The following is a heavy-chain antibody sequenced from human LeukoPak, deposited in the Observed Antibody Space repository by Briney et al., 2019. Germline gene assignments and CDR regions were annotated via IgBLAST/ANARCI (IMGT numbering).Heavy chain of an antibody. CDR1: GYTFTSYG. Sequence: ASVKVSCKASGYTFTSYGIGWVRQAPGQGLEWMGWISAYNGNTNNAQKLQGRVTMTTDISTSTAYMELRSLTSDDTAVYYCVRFRAGVGEPYGDYWGQGTLVTVSS. CDR3: VRFRAGVGEPYGDY. J-gene: IGHJ4*02. V-gene: IGHV1-18*01. D-gene: IGHD3-10*01. CDR2: ISAYNGNT.